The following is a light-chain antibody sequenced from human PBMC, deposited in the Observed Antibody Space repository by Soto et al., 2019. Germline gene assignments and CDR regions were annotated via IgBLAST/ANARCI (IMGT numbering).Light chain of an antibody. J-gene: IGKJ5*01. V-gene: IGKV2D-29*02. CDR3: MQSTQRPPT. CDR2: EVS. CDR1: QSLLHITGETF. Sequence: DVVMTQSPLSLSVAPGQPASISCESSQSLLHITGETFLFWYLQKPGQSPQLLIYEVSTRVSGVPDRFSGSGSGTDFTLEISRVETDDVGIYYCMQSTQRPPTFGQGTRLEFK.